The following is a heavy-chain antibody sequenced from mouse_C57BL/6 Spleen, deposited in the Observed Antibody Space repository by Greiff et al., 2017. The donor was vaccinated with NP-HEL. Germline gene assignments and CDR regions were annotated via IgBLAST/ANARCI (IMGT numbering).Heavy chain of an antibody. Sequence: VQLQQSGAELVRPGASVTLSCKASGYTFTDYEMHWVKQTPVHGLEWIGAIDPETGGTAYNQKFKGKAILTADKSSSTAYMELRSLTSEDSAVYYCTRLFGYLYYFDYWGQGTTLTVSS. D-gene: IGHD2-3*01. CDR2: IDPETGGT. CDR3: TRLFGYLYYFDY. J-gene: IGHJ2*01. V-gene: IGHV1-15*01. CDR1: GYTFTDYE.